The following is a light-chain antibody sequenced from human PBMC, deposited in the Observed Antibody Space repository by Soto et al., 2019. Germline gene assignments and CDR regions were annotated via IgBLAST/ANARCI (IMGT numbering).Light chain of an antibody. J-gene: IGKJ4*01. CDR2: DVS. CDR1: QSVNTL. V-gene: IGKV3-11*01. Sequence: EIVLTQSPVTLSLSPGERATLSCRASQSVNTLLAWYQQKPGQAPRLLIYDVSNRATAIPARFSGSVSGTDFTLTISSLEPEDCAVYYCQQRINWPLTFGGGTKVEIK. CDR3: QQRINWPLT.